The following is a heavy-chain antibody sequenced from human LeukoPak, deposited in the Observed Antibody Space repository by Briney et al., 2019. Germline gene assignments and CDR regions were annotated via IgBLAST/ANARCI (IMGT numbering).Heavy chain of an antibody. CDR2: ISGSGGTT. V-gene: IGHV3-23*01. CDR1: GFTFGSYA. D-gene: IGHD6-19*01. CDR3: AKRIAVAGMWYYFDY. J-gene: IGHJ4*02. Sequence: SGGSLRLSCAASGFTFGSYATSWVRQAPGKGLEWVSTISGSGGTTYYADSVKGRFTISRDNPKNTLYLQMNSLRAEDTAVYYCAKRIAVAGMWYYFDYWGQGSLVTVSS.